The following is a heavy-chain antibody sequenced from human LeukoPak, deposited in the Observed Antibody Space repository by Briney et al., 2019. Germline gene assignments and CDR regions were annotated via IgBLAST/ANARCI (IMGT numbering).Heavy chain of an antibody. Sequence: GSLRLSCAASGFTVSSYSMNWVRQVPGKGLEWVSHISSSGSMIWYGESVKGRFTISRDGAKNSLHLQMNSLRAEDTAVYYCARDPESNWGWDLDYWGQGTLVTVSS. V-gene: IGHV3-48*01. CDR2: ISSSGSMI. CDR1: GFTVSSYS. CDR3: ARDPESNWGWDLDY. D-gene: IGHD7-27*01. J-gene: IGHJ4*02.